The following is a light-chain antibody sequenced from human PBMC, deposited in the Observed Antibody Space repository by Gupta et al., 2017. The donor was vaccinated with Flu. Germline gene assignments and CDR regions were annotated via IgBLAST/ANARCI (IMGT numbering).Light chain of an antibody. Sequence: SLGERATINCKSSQSVLYSSNNKNYLAWYQQKPGQPPKLLLYWASTRESGVPDRFSGSGSGTDFTLTISSLQAEDVAVYYCQQYSSIPLTFGGGTKVEIK. CDR2: WAS. V-gene: IGKV4-1*01. CDR3: QQYSSIPLT. J-gene: IGKJ4*01. CDR1: QSVLYSSNNKNY.